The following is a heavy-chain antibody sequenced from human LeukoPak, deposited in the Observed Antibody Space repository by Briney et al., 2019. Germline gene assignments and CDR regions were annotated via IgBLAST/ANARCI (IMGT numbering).Heavy chain of an antibody. V-gene: IGHV4-4*07. D-gene: IGHD3-22*01. CDR1: GGSISSYY. CDR2: IYTSGST. CDR3: ARAKRGSGYYDY. J-gene: IGHJ4*02. Sequence: SETLSLTCTVSGGSISSYYRSWIRQPAGKGLEWIGRIYTSGSTNYNPSLKSRVTISVDKSKNQFSLKLSSVTAADTAVYYCARAKRGSGYYDYWGQGTLVTVSS.